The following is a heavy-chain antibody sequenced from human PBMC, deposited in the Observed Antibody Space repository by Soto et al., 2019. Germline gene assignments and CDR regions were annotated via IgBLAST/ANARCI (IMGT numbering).Heavy chain of an antibody. J-gene: IGHJ4*02. CDR1: GFTFSSHG. CDR2: IAYDGSDK. V-gene: IGHV3-30*18. CDR3: AKWEGFWSGYYSG. Sequence: ESGGGVVQPGRSLRLSCAASGFTFSSHGMHWVRQAPGKGLEWVALIAYDGSDKYYADSVKGRFTISRDNSKNTVYVQMNSLRAEDTAVYYCAKWEGFWSGYYSGWGQGTLVTFSS. D-gene: IGHD3-3*01.